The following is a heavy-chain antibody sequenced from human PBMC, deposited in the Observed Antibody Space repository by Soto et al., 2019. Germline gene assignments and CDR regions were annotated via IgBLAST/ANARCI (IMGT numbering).Heavy chain of an antibody. Sequence: SVKVSCKASGGTFSSYAISWVRQAPGQGLEWMGGIIPIFGTANYAQKFQGRVTITADKSTSTAYMELSSLRSEDTAVYYCATGWLQIDYYYYGMDVWGQGTKVTVYS. D-gene: IGHD3-10*01. V-gene: IGHV1-69*06. CDR2: IIPIFGTA. CDR1: GGTFSSYA. J-gene: IGHJ6*02. CDR3: ATGWLQIDYYYYGMDV.